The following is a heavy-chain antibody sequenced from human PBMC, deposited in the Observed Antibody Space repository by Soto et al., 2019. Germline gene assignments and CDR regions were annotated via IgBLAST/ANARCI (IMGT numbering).Heavy chain of an antibody. CDR1: GFTFSSYG. D-gene: IGHD6-13*01. J-gene: IGHJ4*02. V-gene: IGHV3-30*18. CDR2: ISYDGSNK. Sequence: GGSLRLSCAASGFTFSSYGMHWVRQAPGKGLEWVAVISYDGSNKYYADSVKGRFTISRDNSKNTLYLQMNSLRAEDTAVYYCAKGPPRNLVFYFDYWGQGTLVTVSS. CDR3: AKGPPRNLVFYFDY.